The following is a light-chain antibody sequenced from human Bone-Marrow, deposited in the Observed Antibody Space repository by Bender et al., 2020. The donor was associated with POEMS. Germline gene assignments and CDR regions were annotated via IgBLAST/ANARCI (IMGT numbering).Light chain of an antibody. V-gene: IGLV1-44*01. Sequence: QSVLTQPPSASGTPGQRVTISCSGGSSNIGAHAVTWYHLLPGTTPKLLIYSSHRRPSEVPDRFSGSRSGTSASLAINGLQAEDEADDYCTVWNDSLNDWKFGGGTKLTVL. CDR3: TVWNDSLNDWK. CDR1: SSNIGAHA. J-gene: IGLJ3*02. CDR2: SSH.